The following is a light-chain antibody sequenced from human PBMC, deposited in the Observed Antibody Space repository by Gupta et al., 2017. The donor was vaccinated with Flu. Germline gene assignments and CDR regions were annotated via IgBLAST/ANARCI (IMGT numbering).Light chain of an antibody. CDR2: SAS. J-gene: IGKJ1*01. CDR3: HQSYTTRWT. CDR1: KTGWGSYSNNSY. Sequence: TATIGCKASKTGWGSYSNNSYLSRYQQKPGHPPKLLIYSASTSETPVPSRFSGSGSGTDFTLTISRLQAEAVADYYCHQSYTTRWTFGQGTKLEIK. V-gene: IGKV4-1*01.